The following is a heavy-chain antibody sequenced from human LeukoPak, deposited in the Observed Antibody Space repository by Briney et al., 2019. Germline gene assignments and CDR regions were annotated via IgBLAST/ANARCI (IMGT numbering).Heavy chain of an antibody. Sequence: PSETLSLTCAVSGGSFSSYYWSWIRQPAGKGLEWIGRIYTSGSTTYNPSLKSRVTMSVDTSKNQFTLKLSSVTAADTAVYYCARVDGSSGYLFDYWGQGTLVTVSS. J-gene: IGHJ4*02. CDR2: IYTSGST. V-gene: IGHV4-59*10. D-gene: IGHD3-22*01. CDR3: ARVDGSSGYLFDY. CDR1: GGSFSSYY.